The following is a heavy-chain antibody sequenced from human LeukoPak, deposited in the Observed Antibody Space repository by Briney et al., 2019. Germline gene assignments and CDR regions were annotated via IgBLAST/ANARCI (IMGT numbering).Heavy chain of an antibody. D-gene: IGHD2-15*01. J-gene: IGHJ4*02. CDR2: IYHSGST. V-gene: IGHV4-30-2*01. Sequence: RPSETLSLTCAVSGGSISSGGYSWSWIRQPPGKGLEWIGYIYHSGSTCYNPSLKSRVTISVDRSKNQFSLKLSSVTAADTAVYYCARCSGGSCYSWGQGTLVTVSS. CDR3: ARCSGGSCYS. CDR1: GGSISSGGYS.